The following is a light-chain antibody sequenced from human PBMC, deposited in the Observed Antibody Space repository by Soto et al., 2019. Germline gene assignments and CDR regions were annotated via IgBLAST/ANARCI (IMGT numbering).Light chain of an antibody. CDR1: QSIDNNY. CDR2: GAS. Sequence: EIVLTHSPGTLSLSPGERATLSCRASQSIDNNYLAWYQQKPGQAPRLVIYGASTRATDIPDRFSASGSGTDFTLTISRLEPEDFAVYYCPQYSRAPLTFGQGTKVDIK. V-gene: IGKV3-20*01. CDR3: PQYSRAPLT. J-gene: IGKJ1*01.